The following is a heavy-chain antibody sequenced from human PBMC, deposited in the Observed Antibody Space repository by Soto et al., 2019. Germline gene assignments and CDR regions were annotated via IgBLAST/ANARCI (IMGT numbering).Heavy chain of an antibody. CDR3: AKDLEGHGSGSYYDYYNYGMDV. CDR1: GFTLSSYG. J-gene: IGHJ6*02. D-gene: IGHD3-10*01. Sequence: GSLRLSCAASGFTLSSYGMHWVRQAPGKGLEWVAVISYDGSNKYYADSVKGRFTISRDNSKNTLYLQMNSLRAEDTAVYYCAKDLEGHGSGSYYDYYNYGMDVWGQGTTVTVSS. V-gene: IGHV3-30*18. CDR2: ISYDGSNK.